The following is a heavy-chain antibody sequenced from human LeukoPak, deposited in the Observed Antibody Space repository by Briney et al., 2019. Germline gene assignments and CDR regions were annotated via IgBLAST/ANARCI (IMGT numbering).Heavy chain of an antibody. D-gene: IGHD6-19*01. CDR1: GGTFSSYA. CDR2: IIPIFGTA. CDR3: ARSVIGYSSGYFDY. V-gene: IGHV1-69*05. Sequence: GSSVMVSCKASGGTFSSYAISWVRQAPGQGLEWMGGIIPIFGTANYAQKFQGRVTITTDESTSTAYMELSSLRSEDTAVYYCARSVIGYSSGYFDYWGQGTLVTVSS. J-gene: IGHJ4*02.